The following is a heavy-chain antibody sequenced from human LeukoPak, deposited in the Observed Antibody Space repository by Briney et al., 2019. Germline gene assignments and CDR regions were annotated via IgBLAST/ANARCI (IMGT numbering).Heavy chain of an antibody. CDR2: TWYDGSNK. V-gene: IGHV3-33*01. CDR1: GFTFRSYG. Sequence: PGGSLRLSCAASGFTFRSYGMHWVRQAPGKGLEWVAVTWYDGSNKYYADSVKGRFTISRDNSKNTLYLQMNSLRAEDTAVYYCAREERWLQSRALDYWGQGTLVTVSS. CDR3: AREERWLQSRALDY. J-gene: IGHJ4*02. D-gene: IGHD5-24*01.